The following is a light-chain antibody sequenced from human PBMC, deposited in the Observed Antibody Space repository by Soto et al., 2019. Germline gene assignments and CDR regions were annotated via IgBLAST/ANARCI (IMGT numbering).Light chain of an antibody. CDR1: QSVRSN. CDR2: GAS. V-gene: IGKV3-15*01. Sequence: EVVMTQSPATLSVSPGERATFSCRASQSVRSNLARYQQKPGQSPRLLIYGASTRATSIPARFSGSGCGTEFTLTISSLQSEDFAVYYCQQYNNWPPITFGQGTRLEIK. CDR3: QQYNNWPPIT. J-gene: IGKJ5*01.